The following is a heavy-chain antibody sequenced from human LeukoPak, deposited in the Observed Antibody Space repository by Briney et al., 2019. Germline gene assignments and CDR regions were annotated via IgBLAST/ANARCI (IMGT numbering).Heavy chain of an antibody. D-gene: IGHD3-22*01. Sequence: SGGSLRLSCAASGFTFSGYTMNWVRQAPGKGLEWVSSISSSSSYIYFADSVKGRFTISRDNAKNSLYLQMNSLRAEDTALYYCARDRGPYDSSGYYPYDAFDIWGQGTMVTVSS. CDR3: ARDRGPYDSSGYYPYDAFDI. V-gene: IGHV3-21*04. CDR1: GFTFSGYT. J-gene: IGHJ3*02. CDR2: ISSSSSYI.